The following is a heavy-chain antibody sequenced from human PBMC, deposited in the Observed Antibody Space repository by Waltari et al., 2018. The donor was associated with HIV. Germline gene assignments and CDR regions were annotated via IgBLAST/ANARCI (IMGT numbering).Heavy chain of an antibody. J-gene: IGHJ4*02. CDR3: ARAHLLNGDSHYFDF. D-gene: IGHD2-21*02. CDR1: GASFSASH. V-gene: IGHV4-34*02. Sequence: QVRLQQWGTQLLKPSETLSLTCALSGASFSASHWTWLRQFPGKDLEGIGEITHSGTVTFSPSLKTRLRMSLEFHRNQFFLHLNSATAADTAVYDCARAHLLNGDSHYFDFWSQGTQVVVTS. CDR2: ITHSGTV.